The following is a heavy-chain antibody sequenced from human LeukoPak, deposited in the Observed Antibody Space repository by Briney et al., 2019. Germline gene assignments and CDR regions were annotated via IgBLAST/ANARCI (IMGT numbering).Heavy chain of an antibody. CDR1: GFSFSSFG. Sequence: PGGSLRLSCAASGFSFSSFGISWVRQAPGKGLEWVSAISGRDSYLADSLKGRFTISRDNPKNTLYLQMNSLRAEDTAVYYCAKRSDYGGDGNYFDYWGQGTPVTVSS. CDR2: ISGRDS. J-gene: IGHJ4*02. D-gene: IGHD4-23*01. V-gene: IGHV3-23*01. CDR3: AKRSDYGGDGNYFDY.